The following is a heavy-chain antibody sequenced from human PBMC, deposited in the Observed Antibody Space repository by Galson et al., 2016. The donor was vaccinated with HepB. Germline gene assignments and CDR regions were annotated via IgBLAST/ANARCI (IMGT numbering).Heavy chain of an antibody. CDR1: GGSFSAYY. CDR3: AGTTVLYYFDY. Sequence: SETLSLTCAVYGGSFSAYYWSWIRQPPGKGLEWIGEINHSGSPNYIPSLKSRVTISVDTSKNQFSLKLSSVTAADTAVYYCAGTTVLYYFDYWGQGTLVTVSS. J-gene: IGHJ4*02. CDR2: INHSGSP. D-gene: IGHD3-16*01. V-gene: IGHV4-34*01.